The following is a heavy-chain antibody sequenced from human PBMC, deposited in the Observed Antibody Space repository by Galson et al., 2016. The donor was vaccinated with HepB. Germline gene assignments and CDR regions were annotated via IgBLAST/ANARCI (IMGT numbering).Heavy chain of an antibody. J-gene: IGHJ6*01. CDR3: AREAVGYSTSGTPPYGLDV. CDR2: IYYSGNT. V-gene: IGHV4-59*01. CDR1: GGSISTYY. D-gene: IGHD3-10*01. Sequence: ETLSLTCTVSGGSISTYYWIWIRQPPGKGLEWIGYIYYSGNTNYTPSLKSRVTISIDTSKNQFSLNLSSVTAADTAMYYCAREAVGYSTSGTPPYGLDVWGQGTTVIVSS.